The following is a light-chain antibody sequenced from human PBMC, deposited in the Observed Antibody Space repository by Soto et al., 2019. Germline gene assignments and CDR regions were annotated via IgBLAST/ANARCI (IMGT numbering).Light chain of an antibody. CDR1: QSVSSN. Sequence: EIVMTQSPATLSVSPGERATLSCRASQSVSSNLAWYQQKPGQAPRLLIYGASTRATGIPARFSGSGSGTDFTLTISSLEPEDFVVYYCQQRINWPPTFGQGTKVDIK. J-gene: IGKJ1*01. CDR3: QQRINWPPT. CDR2: GAS. V-gene: IGKV3D-15*01.